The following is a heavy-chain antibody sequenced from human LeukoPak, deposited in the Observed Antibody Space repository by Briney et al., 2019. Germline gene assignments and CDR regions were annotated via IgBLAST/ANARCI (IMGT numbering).Heavy chain of an antibody. CDR1: GFTFYDYA. J-gene: IGHJ4*02. CDR2: ITWDSGTT. V-gene: IGHV3-43D*04. Sequence: GGSLRLSCAASGFTFYDYAMHWVRQAPGKSLEWVSLITWDSGTTYYKDSVKGRFTISRDNSKNSLYLRMNSLRAEDTALYYCAKGYSSGWYPFDYWGQGTLVTVSS. CDR3: AKGYSSGWYPFDY. D-gene: IGHD6-19*01.